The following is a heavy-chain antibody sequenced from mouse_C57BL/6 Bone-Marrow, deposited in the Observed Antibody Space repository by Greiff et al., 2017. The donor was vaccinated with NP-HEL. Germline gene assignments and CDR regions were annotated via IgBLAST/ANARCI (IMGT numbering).Heavy chain of an antibody. CDR1: GYSITSDY. V-gene: IGHV3-8*01. CDR2: ISYSGST. J-gene: IGHJ1*03. Sequence: EVQLQESGPGLAKPSQTLSLTCSVTGYSITSDYWNWIRKFPGNKLEYMGYISYSGSTYYNPSLKRRISITRDTSKNQYYLQLNSVTTEDTATDYCARSPYSNYWYFDVWGTGTTVTVSS. D-gene: IGHD2-5*01. CDR3: ARSPYSNYWYFDV.